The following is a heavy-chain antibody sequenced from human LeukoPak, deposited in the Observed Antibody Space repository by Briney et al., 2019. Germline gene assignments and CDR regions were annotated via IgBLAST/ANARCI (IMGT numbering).Heavy chain of an antibody. V-gene: IGHV3-53*01. J-gene: IGHJ4*02. CDR1: GSTVNSNY. CDR3: ARVSPNTVTTLQYFDY. D-gene: IGHD4-17*01. Sequence: GESLRLSCEVSGSTVNSNYMSWVRQAPGKGLEWVSMIYSGGSTYYADSVKGRFTISRDNAKNSLYLQMNSLRAEDTAVYYCARVSPNTVTTLQYFDYWGQGTLVTVSS. CDR2: IYSGGST.